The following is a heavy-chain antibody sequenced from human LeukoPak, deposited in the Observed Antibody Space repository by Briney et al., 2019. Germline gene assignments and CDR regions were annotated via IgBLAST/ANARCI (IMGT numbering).Heavy chain of an antibody. CDR3: ARGSTLRGDSPYFLDY. CDR2: INPSGGST. V-gene: IGHV1-46*01. D-gene: IGHD3-10*01. CDR1: GYTFTSYY. Sequence: ASVKVSCKASGYTFTSYYMHWVRQAPGQGLEWMGIINPSGGSTSYAQKFQGRVTMTRDPSISTAYMELSRLRSDDTAVYYCARGSTLRGDSPYFLDYWGQGTLVTVSS. J-gene: IGHJ4*02.